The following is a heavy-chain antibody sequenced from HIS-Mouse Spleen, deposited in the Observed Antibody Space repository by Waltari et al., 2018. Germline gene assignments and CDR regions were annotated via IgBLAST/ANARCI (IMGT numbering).Heavy chain of an antibody. CDR1: GGSFSGYY. CDR3: ARLTAYYWYFDL. J-gene: IGHJ2*01. Sequence: QVQLQQWGAGLLKPSETLSLTCAVYGGSFSGYYWCRIRQPPGKGLEWIGEINHSGSTNYNPSLKSRVTISVDTSKNQFSLKLSSVTAADTAVYYCARLTAYYWYFDLWGRGTLVTVSS. V-gene: IGHV4-34*01. CDR2: INHSGST.